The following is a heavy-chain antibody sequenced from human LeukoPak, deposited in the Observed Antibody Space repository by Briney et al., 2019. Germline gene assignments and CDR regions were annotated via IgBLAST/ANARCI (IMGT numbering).Heavy chain of an antibody. CDR2: INHSGST. CDR1: GGSFSGYY. Sequence: SETLSLTXAVYGGSFSGYYWSWIRQPPGKGLEWIGEINHSGSTNYNPSLKSRVTISVDTSKNQFSLKLSSVTAADTAVYYCARAGWYFDYWGQGTLVTVSS. D-gene: IGHD6-19*01. V-gene: IGHV4-34*01. J-gene: IGHJ4*02. CDR3: ARAGWYFDY.